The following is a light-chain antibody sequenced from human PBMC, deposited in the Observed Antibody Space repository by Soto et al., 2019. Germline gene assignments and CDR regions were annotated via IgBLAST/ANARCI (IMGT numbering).Light chain of an antibody. CDR2: AS. CDR1: QSVRSN. CDR3: QQYYSWAWT. J-gene: IGKJ1*01. V-gene: IGKV3-15*01. Sequence: EIVMTQSPATLSVSPGERATLSCRASQSVRSNLAWYQQKPGQTPRLLIYASTRATGIPARFSGSGSGTEFTLTISSLQSEDFAIYYCQQYYSWAWTFGQGTK.